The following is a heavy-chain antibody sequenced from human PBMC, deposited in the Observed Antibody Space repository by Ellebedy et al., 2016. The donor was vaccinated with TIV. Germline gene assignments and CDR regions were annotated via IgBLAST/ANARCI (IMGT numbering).Heavy chain of an antibody. CDR1: GFTFSNYW. CDR3: ARGRKVVGSSWYDSAFDI. Sequence: GESLKISCAASGFTFSNYWMTWVRQAPGKGLEWVANIKQDGSEKYYVDSVKGRFTISRDNSKNTLYLQMSSLRIEDTAVYYCARGRKVVGSSWYDSAFDIWGQGTMVTVSS. CDR2: IKQDGSEK. V-gene: IGHV3-7*01. J-gene: IGHJ3*02. D-gene: IGHD6-13*01.